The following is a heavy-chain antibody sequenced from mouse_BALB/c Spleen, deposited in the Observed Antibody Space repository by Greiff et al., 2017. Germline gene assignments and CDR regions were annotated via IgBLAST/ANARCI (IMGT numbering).Heavy chain of an antibody. CDR2: ISSGGST. CDR3: ARDYYRYSYYYAMDY. D-gene: IGHD2-14*01. Sequence: EVMLVESGGGLVKPGGSLKLSCAASGFTFSSYAMSWVRQTPEKRLEWVASISSGGSTYYPDSVKGRFTISRDNARNILYLQMSSLRSEDTAMYYCARDYYRYSYYYAMDYWGQGTSVTVSS. J-gene: IGHJ4*01. V-gene: IGHV5-6-5*01. CDR1: GFTFSSYA.